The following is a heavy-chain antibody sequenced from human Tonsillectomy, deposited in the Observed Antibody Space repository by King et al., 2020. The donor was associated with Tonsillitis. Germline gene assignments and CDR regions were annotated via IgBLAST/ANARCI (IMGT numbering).Heavy chain of an antibody. CDR3: AKDVAVAGGVLYFDY. V-gene: IGHV3-23*04. J-gene: IGHJ4*02. D-gene: IGHD6-19*01. CDR1: GFTFSSYA. CDR2: VSGSGGST. Sequence: VQLVESGGGLVQPGGSLRLSCAASGFTFSSYAMSWVRHAPGKGREWVSAVSGSGGSTSDADSVTGRLPISRDNSTNTLHLQMNCLSAEDTAVYYCAKDVAVAGGVLYFDYWGQGTLVTVSS.